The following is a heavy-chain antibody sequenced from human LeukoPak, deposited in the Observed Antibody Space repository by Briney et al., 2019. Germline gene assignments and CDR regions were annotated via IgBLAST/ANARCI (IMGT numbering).Heavy chain of an antibody. CDR1: GYRFTGRY. Sequence: ASVKVSCKASGYRFTGRYIHWVRQAPGQWLEWMGWINPNSRGTNYAQKFQGRVTMTSDTSISTAYMELTSLRFDNTALYYCAINILGATTYDYWGQGTLVTVSS. CDR2: INPNSRGT. V-gene: IGHV1-2*02. D-gene: IGHD1-26*01. J-gene: IGHJ4*02. CDR3: AINILGATTYDY.